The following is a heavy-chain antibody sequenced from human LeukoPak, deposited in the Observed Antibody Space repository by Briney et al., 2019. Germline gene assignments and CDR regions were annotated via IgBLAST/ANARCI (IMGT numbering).Heavy chain of an antibody. V-gene: IGHV4-34*01. J-gene: IGHJ4*02. CDR2: INHSAST. CDR1: GGSFSGYY. CDR3: ARVISAFDY. Sequence: SETLSLTCAVYGGSFSGYYWRWIREPPEKGLEWIVEINHSASTNYNPSLKSRVTISVDTSKSQFSLKLSSVTAADTAVYYCARVISAFDYWGQGTLVTVSS.